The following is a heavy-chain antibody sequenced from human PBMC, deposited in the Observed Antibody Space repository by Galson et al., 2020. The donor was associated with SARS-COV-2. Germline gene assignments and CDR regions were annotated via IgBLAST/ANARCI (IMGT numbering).Heavy chain of an antibody. CDR1: GFGFSSYA. V-gene: IGHV3-30*04. Sequence: GGSLRLSCAASGFGFSSYAMHWVRQAPGKGLDWVAVISFDESNKYYADSVKGRFTISRDNSRNTLYLQMNSLRAEDTAVYYCARGRDGYNYHDYWGQGTLVTVSS. D-gene: IGHD5-18*01. CDR3: ARGRDGYNYHDY. J-gene: IGHJ4*02. CDR2: ISFDESNK.